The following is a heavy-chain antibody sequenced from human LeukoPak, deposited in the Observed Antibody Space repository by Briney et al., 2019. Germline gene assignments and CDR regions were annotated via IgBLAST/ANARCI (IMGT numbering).Heavy chain of an antibody. CDR2: ISAYNGNT. V-gene: IGHV1-18*01. Sequence: GASVKVSCKASGYTFTSYGISWVRQAPGQGLEWMGWISAYNGNTNYAQKLQGRVTMTTDTSTSTAYMELRSLRSDDTAVYYCARDLFLRYSSGCVAYWGQGTLVTVSS. D-gene: IGHD6-19*01. CDR1: GYTFTSYG. J-gene: IGHJ4*02. CDR3: ARDLFLRYSSGCVAY.